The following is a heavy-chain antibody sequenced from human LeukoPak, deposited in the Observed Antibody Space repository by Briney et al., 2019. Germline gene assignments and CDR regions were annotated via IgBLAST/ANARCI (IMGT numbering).Heavy chain of an antibody. CDR3: ARGGPLNYDFWRGDLDFDY. V-gene: IGHV4-34*01. J-gene: IGHJ4*02. CDR1: GGSFSGYY. D-gene: IGHD3-3*01. CDR2: INHSGST. Sequence: PSETLSLTCAVYGGSFSGYYWSWIRQPPGKGLEWIGEINHSGSTNYNPSLKSRVTISVDTSKNQFSLKLSSVTAADTAVYYCARGGPLNYDFWRGDLDFDYWGQGTLVTVSS.